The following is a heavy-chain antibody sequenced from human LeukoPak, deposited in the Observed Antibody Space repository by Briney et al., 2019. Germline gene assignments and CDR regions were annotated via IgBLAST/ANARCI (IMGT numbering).Heavy chain of an antibody. CDR3: AKDLDSGPGYYYGMDV. CDR2: ISYDGSNK. V-gene: IGHV3-30*18. Sequence: GGSLRLSCAASGFTFSSYGMHWVRQAPGKGLEWVAAISYDGSNKYYADSVKGRFTISRDNSKNTLYLQMNSLRAEDTAVYYWAKDLDSGPGYYYGMDVWGQGTTVTVSS. D-gene: IGHD3-3*01. CDR1: GFTFSSYG. J-gene: IGHJ6*02.